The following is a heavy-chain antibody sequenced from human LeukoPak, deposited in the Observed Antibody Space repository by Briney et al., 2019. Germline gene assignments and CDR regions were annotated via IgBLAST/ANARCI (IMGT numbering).Heavy chain of an antibody. D-gene: IGHD6-13*01. Sequence: GESLKISCKGSGYIFTSYWIGWVRQLPGKGLEWMGIIYPGDSDTRYSPSFQGQVTISADKSISTAYLQWSSLKASDSATYYCARLLRNIAAGVYYFDYWGQGTLVTVSS. CDR1: GYIFTSYW. V-gene: IGHV5-51*01. CDR2: IYPGDSDT. J-gene: IGHJ4*02. CDR3: ARLLRNIAAGVYYFDY.